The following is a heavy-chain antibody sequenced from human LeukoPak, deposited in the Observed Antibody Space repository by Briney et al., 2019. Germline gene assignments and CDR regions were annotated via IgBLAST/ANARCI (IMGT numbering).Heavy chain of an antibody. V-gene: IGHV3-23*01. J-gene: IGHJ4*02. D-gene: IGHD6-19*01. Sequence: PGGSLRLSCAASGFTFSSYAMSWVRQAPGKGLEWVSAISGSGGSTYYAESVKGRFTISRDNSRNTLYLQMNTLRAEDTAVYYCAKDGFSSGWYIDYWGQGTLVTVAS. CDR2: ISGSGGST. CDR1: GFTFSSYA. CDR3: AKDGFSSGWYIDY.